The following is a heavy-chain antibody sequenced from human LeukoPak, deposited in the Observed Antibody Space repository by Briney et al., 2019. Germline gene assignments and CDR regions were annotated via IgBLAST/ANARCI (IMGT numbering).Heavy chain of an antibody. CDR3: ARESPVVVTAIYYFDY. D-gene: IGHD2-21*02. CDR1: GFTFSSYG. Sequence: PGGSLRLSCAASGFTFSSYGMHWVRQAPGKGLEWVAVIWYDGSNKYYADSVKGRFTISRDNSKNTLYLQMNSLRAEDTAVYYCARESPVVVTAIYYFDYWGQGTLVTVSS. CDR2: IWYDGSNK. J-gene: IGHJ4*02. V-gene: IGHV3-33*01.